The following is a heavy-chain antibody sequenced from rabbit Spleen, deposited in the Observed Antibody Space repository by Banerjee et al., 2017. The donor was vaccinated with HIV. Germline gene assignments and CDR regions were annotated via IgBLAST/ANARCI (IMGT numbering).Heavy chain of an antibody. CDR2: IHGGSSGST. CDR3: ARDTGSSFSSYGMDL. V-gene: IGHV1S45*01. D-gene: IGHD8-1*01. CDR1: GFSFSAGYY. J-gene: IGHJ6*01. Sequence: QQQLEESGGGLVKPEGSLTLTCTASGFSFSAGYYMCWVRQAPGKGLEWIACIHGGSSGSTYYASWAKGRFTLSKTSSTTVTLQMTSLTAADTATYFCARDTGSSFSSYGMDLWGQGTLVTVS.